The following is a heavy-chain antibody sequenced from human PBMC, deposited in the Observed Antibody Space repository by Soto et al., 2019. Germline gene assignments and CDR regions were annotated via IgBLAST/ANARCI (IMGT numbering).Heavy chain of an antibody. Sequence: PSETLSLTCTVSGGSISSSRYYWGWIRQPPGKGLEWIGTIYYSGSTYYNPSLKSRVTISVDTSKNQLSLKLSSVTAADTAVYYCARTYDSSAYYWFDPWGQGTLVTVSS. J-gene: IGHJ5*02. D-gene: IGHD3-22*01. V-gene: IGHV4-39*01. CDR1: GGSISSSRYY. CDR2: IYYSGST. CDR3: ARTYDSSAYYWFDP.